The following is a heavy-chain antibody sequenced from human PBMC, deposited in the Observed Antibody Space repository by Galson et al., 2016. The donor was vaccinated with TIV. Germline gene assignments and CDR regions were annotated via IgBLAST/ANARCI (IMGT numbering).Heavy chain of an antibody. V-gene: IGHV3-23*01. CDR1: GFTFNYA. CDR3: AKRGEYCPTTRCHNWYFDL. D-gene: IGHD2/OR15-2a*01. J-gene: IGHJ2*01. Sequence: SLRLSCAASGFTFNYAMYWVRQAPGKGLEWVSTISGSGAYTYYADSVKGRFTISRDSSKNTLYLQMNSLRVEDTAPYYCAKRGEYCPTTRCHNWYFDLWGRGTLVTV. CDR2: ISGSGAYT.